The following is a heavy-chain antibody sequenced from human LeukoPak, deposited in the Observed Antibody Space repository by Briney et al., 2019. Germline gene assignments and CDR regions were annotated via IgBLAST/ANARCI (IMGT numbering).Heavy chain of an antibody. CDR1: GYTCTSYA. D-gene: IGHD3-22*01. J-gene: IGHJ4*02. V-gene: IGHV7-4-1*02. CDR2: INTNTGNP. CDR3: ARLFYDSSGYPVRDFDY. Sequence: ASVKVSCKACGYTCTSYAMNWVRQAPGQGLEWMGWINTNTGNPTYAQGFTGRFVFSLDTSVSTAYLQISSLKAEDTAVYYCARLFYDSSGYPVRDFDYWGQGTLVTVSS.